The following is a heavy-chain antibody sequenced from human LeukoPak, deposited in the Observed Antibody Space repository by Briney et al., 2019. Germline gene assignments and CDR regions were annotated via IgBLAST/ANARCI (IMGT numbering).Heavy chain of an antibody. J-gene: IGHJ4*02. Sequence: GGSLRLSCAASGFDFSSCAMTWVRQAPGKGLEWVASIGSPGETYYADSVKGRFAVSRENSQNTVFLQLTSLTAEDTAIYYCAKDATPGNSIWDYFAYWGQGALVTVSS. CDR3: AKDATPGNSIWDYFAY. D-gene: IGHD2-15*01. V-gene: IGHV3-23*01. CDR1: GFDFSSCA. CDR2: IGSPGET.